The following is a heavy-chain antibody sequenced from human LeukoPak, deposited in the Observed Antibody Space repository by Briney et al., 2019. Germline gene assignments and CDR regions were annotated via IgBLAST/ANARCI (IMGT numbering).Heavy chain of an antibody. Sequence: GRSETLSCAASGFTFRNYDMHWVRQAPGKGLEWVAFISYDGTDIYYADSVKGRFTFSRDNSKYTLYLQMNSLRAEDTAVYYCAKGSSSGTVDYWGEGTLVSASS. CDR3: AKGSSSGTVDY. CDR1: GFTFRNYD. CDR2: ISYDGTDI. J-gene: IGHJ4*02. V-gene: IGHV3-30*18. D-gene: IGHD3-22*01.